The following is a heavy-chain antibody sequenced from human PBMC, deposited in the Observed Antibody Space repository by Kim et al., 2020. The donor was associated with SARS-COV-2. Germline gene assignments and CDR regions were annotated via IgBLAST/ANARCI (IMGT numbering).Heavy chain of an antibody. J-gene: IGHJ3*02. CDR3: TRRVLLWFGESNDAFDI. CDR2: IRSKANSYAT. V-gene: IGHV3-73*01. Sequence: GGSLRLSCAASGFTFSGSAMHWVRQASGKGLEWVGRIRSKANSYATAYAASVKGRFTISRDDSKNTAYLQMNSLKTEDTAVYYCTRRVLLWFGESNDAFDIWGQGTMVTVSS. CDR1: GFTFSGSA. D-gene: IGHD3-10*01.